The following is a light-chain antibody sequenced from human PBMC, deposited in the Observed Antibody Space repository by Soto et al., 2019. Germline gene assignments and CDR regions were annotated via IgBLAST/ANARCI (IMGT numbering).Light chain of an antibody. V-gene: IGLV2-11*01. J-gene: IGLJ2*01. Sequence: QSALTQPRSVSGSPGQSVTISCTGASNNVGGYNYVSWYQHHPGKVPQLIIYDVTKRPSGVPDRFSGSKSGNTASLTISGLQVEYEADYYSCSYAGTYTWIFGGGTKLTVL. CDR1: SNNVGGYNY. CDR3: CSYAGTYTWI. CDR2: DVT.